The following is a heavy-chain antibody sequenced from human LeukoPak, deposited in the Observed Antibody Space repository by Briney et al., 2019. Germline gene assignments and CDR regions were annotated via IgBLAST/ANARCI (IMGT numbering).Heavy chain of an antibody. Sequence: GGSLRLSCAASGFTFSSYAMSWVRQAPGKGLEWVSGISDSGGSTYYADSVKGRFFISRDNSKNTLYLQMNSLRAEDTAVYYCAKVLSVYWDFDYWGQGTLVTVSS. J-gene: IGHJ4*02. CDR2: ISDSGGST. CDR3: AKVLSVYWDFDY. V-gene: IGHV3-23*01. CDR1: GFTFSSYA. D-gene: IGHD3-3*01.